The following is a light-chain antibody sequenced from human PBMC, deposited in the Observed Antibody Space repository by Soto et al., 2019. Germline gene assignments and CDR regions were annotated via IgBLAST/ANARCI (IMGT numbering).Light chain of an antibody. CDR2: EDN. CDR1: SGSIASNY. Sequence: NFMLTQPHSVSESPGKTVTISCTRSSGSIASNYVQWYQQRPGSAPTTVIYEDNQSPSGVPDRFSGSIDSSSNSASLTLSGLKTEDEADYYCQSYDSSNQGVFGGGTQLTVL. V-gene: IGLV6-57*03. J-gene: IGLJ3*02. CDR3: QSYDSSNQGV.